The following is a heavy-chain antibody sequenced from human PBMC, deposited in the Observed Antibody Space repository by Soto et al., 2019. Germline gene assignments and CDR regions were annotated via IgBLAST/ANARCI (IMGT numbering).Heavy chain of an antibody. CDR2: IYHSGTP. D-gene: IGHD1-26*01. CDR3: ARVRGAQLGATPYFDS. CDR1: GGSIRTPDW. V-gene: IGHV4-4*02. J-gene: IGHJ4*02. Sequence: SETLSLTCTVSGGSIRTPDWWSWIRQTPEKGLEWIGEIYHSGTPNYNPSLKSRVSMSVDKSNNQFSLKMYSVTAADTAVYYCARVRGAQLGATPYFDSWGQGTLVTVSS.